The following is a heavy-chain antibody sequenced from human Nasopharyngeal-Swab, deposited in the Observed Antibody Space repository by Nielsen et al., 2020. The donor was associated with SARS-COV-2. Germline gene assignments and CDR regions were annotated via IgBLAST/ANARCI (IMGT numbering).Heavy chain of an antibody. V-gene: IGHV3-74*01. J-gene: IGHJ4*02. Sequence: GESLKISCAASGFTFSNYWMHWVRQAPGKGLEWVARVNSDGSRPSYADSVKGRVTLSRDNAKNTLSLQMHSLRAEDTAMYYCARANIAAAGTQDYWGQGTLVTVSS. D-gene: IGHD6-13*01. CDR2: VNSDGSRP. CDR3: ARANIAAAGTQDY. CDR1: GFTFSNYW.